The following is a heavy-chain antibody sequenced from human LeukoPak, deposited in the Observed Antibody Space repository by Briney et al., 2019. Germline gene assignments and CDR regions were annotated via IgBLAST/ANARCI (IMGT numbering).Heavy chain of an antibody. J-gene: IGHJ4*02. CDR2: IKQDGSEK. Sequence: PGGSLRLSCAASGFTFSSYWMSWVRQAPGKGLEWVANIKQDGSEKYYVDSVKGRFTISRDNAKNSLYLQMNSLRAEDTAVYYCAKGGYSGSAYFDYWGQGTLVTVSS. CDR3: AKGGYSGSAYFDY. D-gene: IGHD5-12*01. V-gene: IGHV3-7*01. CDR1: GFTFSSYW.